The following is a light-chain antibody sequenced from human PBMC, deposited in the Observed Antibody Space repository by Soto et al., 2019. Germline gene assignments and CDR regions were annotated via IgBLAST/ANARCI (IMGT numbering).Light chain of an antibody. CDR1: QSVSSN. CDR2: GAS. J-gene: IGKJ1*01. Sequence: IVLTQSPATLSVSPGEKATLSCRASQSVSSNLAWYQQKPGQAPRLLMYGASTRATAIPARFSGSGSGTEFTLNITSLQAEDIAVYYCQQYDTWHVWTXGXGTKVEI. V-gene: IGKV3-15*01. CDR3: QQYDTWHVWT.